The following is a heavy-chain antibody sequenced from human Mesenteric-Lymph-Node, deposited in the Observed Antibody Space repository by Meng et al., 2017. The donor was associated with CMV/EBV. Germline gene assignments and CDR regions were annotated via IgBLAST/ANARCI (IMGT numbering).Heavy chain of an antibody. CDR1: GFDFSRFP. Sequence: GESLKISCAASGFDFSRFPMNWVRQAPGKGLEWIALIYSSGSTKLYADSVKGRFTVSRDDSRNTVYLDMSGLSAEDTAVYYCAKDRVAGPYYYYGMDVWGQGTTVTVSS. CDR2: IYSSGSTK. CDR3: AKDRVAGPYYYYGMDV. J-gene: IGHJ6*02. D-gene: IGHD6-19*01. V-gene: IGHV3-23*03.